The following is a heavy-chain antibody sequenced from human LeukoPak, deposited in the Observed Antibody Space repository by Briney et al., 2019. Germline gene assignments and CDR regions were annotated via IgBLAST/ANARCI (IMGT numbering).Heavy chain of an antibody. V-gene: IGHV3-66*02. J-gene: IGHJ6*03. CDR3: ARDGYSNYYYYYYYMDV. CDR1: GFTVSSNY. Sequence: GGSLRLSCAASGFTVSSNYMSWVRQAPGKGLEWVSVIYSGGSTYYADSVKGRFTISRDNSENTLYLQMNSLRAEDTAVYYCARDGYSNYYYYYYYMDVWGKGTTVTVSS. D-gene: IGHD4-11*01. CDR2: IYSGGST.